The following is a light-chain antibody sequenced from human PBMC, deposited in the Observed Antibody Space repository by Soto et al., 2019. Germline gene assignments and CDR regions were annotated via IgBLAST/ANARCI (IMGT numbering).Light chain of an antibody. CDR3: QHYNNWPLT. CDR2: GAS. V-gene: IGKV3-15*01. Sequence: EIVMTQSPATLSVSPGERATLSCRASQSVSSNLAWYQQKPGQAPRLLIYGASTRATGIPARFSGSRSGTDFTLTISSLQSEDFAVYYCQHYNNWPLTCGQGTKVEIQ. CDR1: QSVSSN. J-gene: IGKJ1*01.